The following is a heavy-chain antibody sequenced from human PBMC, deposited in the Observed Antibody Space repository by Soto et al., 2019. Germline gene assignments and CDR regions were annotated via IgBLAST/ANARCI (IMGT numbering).Heavy chain of an antibody. V-gene: IGHV3-23*01. J-gene: IGHJ4*02. D-gene: IGHD4-17*01. CDR2: ISISGGNT. CDR1: GLPFSSHA. CDR3: ANEIRPNDY. Sequence: EVQLLESGGGLVQPGGSLRLSCAASGLPFSSHAMSWVRQAPGKGLEWVSISISGGNTYYADSVRGRFTISRDNSKNTLYLHMHSLTAEDTAIYYCANEIRPNDYWGQGTLVTVSS.